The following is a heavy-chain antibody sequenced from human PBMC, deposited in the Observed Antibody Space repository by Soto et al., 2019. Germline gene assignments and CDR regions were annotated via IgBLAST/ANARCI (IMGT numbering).Heavy chain of an antibody. D-gene: IGHD2-2*01. CDR1: GFTFSSYG. J-gene: IGHJ6*02. Sequence: GGSLRLSCAASGFTFSSYGMHWVRQAPGKGLEWVAVISYDGSNKYYADSVKGRFTISRDNSKNTLYLQMNSLRAEDTAVYYCARDQERYCSSTSCYFNAFSYYYYGMDVWGQGTTVTVSS. V-gene: IGHV3-30*03. CDR3: ARDQERYCSSTSCYFNAFSYYYYGMDV. CDR2: ISYDGSNK.